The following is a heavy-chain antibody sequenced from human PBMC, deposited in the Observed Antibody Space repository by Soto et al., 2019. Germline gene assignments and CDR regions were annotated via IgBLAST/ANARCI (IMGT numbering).Heavy chain of an antibody. J-gene: IGHJ4*02. D-gene: IGHD3-10*01. Sequence: EVQLVESGGGLAKRGGSLRLSCAASGFTFIDAWMSWVRQAPGKGLEWVGRIKSKTDGGTTDYAAPVKGRFTISRDDSKTTLYRQMNSLKTEDTAVYYCTTGLLWLGESFFDFWGQGTLVTVSS. CDR3: TTGLLWLGESFFDF. CDR1: GFTFIDAW. V-gene: IGHV3-15*01. CDR2: IKSKTDGGTT.